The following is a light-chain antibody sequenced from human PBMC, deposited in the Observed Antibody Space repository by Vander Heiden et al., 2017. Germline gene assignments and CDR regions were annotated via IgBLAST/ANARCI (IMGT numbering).Light chain of an antibody. Sequence: QAGLTQPPSVSTDSRQTATPTCTGNSNNVGDQGAAWLQQHQGHPPKLLSHRNNSRPSGISERFSASRSGNTASLSITGLQPEDEADYYCSAWDSSLSTRVFGGGTKLTVL. CDR2: RNN. V-gene: IGLV10-54*01. CDR1: SNNVGDQG. J-gene: IGLJ3*02. CDR3: SAWDSSLSTRV.